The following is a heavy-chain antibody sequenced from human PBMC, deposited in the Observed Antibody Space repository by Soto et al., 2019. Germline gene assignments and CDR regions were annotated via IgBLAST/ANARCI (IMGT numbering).Heavy chain of an antibody. J-gene: IGHJ4*02. D-gene: IGHD6-19*01. Sequence: EVQLLESGGALVQPGGSLRLSCVASGFTFNTYTMSWVRQAPGKGLEWVSGLSGTGDSTYYADSVKGRFTISRDNSKNTLYLQMNSLRAEDTAIYYCAKDQGLGSSGWYRAPRYFDYWGQGTLVTVSS. CDR1: GFTFNTYT. CDR2: LSGTGDST. CDR3: AKDQGLGSSGWYRAPRYFDY. V-gene: IGHV3-23*01.